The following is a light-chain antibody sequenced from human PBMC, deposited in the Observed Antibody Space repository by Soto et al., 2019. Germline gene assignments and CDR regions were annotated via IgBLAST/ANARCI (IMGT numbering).Light chain of an antibody. Sequence: VLTQSPAILSLFPGQRATLSCRASHSVSSYLAWYQQKPGQAPRPLIYHASNRATGIPARFSGSGSGTDFTLTISGLQPEDFAIYYCQQRSHWPQTFGQGTKVEIK. CDR1: HSVSSY. CDR2: HAS. CDR3: QQRSHWPQT. J-gene: IGKJ1*01. V-gene: IGKV3-11*01.